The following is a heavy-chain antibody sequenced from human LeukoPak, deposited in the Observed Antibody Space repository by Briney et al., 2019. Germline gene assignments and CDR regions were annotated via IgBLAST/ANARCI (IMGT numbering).Heavy chain of an antibody. J-gene: IGHJ4*02. CDR1: GFTFSSYA. CDR3: AKGQREGSNLNSDH. Sequence: GVCLRLSCAASGFTFSSYAMSWVRQAPGKGLQWVSAIPASGGHTYYTDSVQGRFIVPRDVPRKTLDLQMNSLRAEDTALYYSAKGQREGSNLNSDHWGQGTLVTVS. D-gene: IGHD1-26*01. V-gene: IGHV3-23*01. CDR2: IPASGGHT.